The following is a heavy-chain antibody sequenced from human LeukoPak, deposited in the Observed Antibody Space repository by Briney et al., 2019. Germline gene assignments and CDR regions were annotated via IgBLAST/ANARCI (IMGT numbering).Heavy chain of an antibody. J-gene: IGHJ4*02. V-gene: IGHV3-33*08. Sequence: PGGSLRLSCAASGFTFSSYAMSWVRQAPGKGLEWVAVIWYDGSNKYYADSVKGRFTISRDNSKNTLYLQMNSLRAEDTAVYYCARDPPLWWGQGTLVTVSS. CDR2: IWYDGSNK. CDR3: ARDPPLW. CDR1: GFTFSSYA.